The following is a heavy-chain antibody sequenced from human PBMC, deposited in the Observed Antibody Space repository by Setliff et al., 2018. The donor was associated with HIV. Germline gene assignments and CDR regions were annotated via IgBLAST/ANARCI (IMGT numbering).Heavy chain of an antibody. D-gene: IGHD6-19*01. Sequence: GGSLRLSCAASGFMFTSYAMTWVRQAPGKGLEWVSTIRGSTYTHYADSVKGRFTVSRDNAKSSLFLQMNSLRAEDTAVYYCARDLSGWTYFDLWGQGTLVTVSS. CDR1: GFMFTSYA. CDR2: IRGSTYT. CDR3: ARDLSGWTYFDL. J-gene: IGHJ4*02. V-gene: IGHV3-21*04.